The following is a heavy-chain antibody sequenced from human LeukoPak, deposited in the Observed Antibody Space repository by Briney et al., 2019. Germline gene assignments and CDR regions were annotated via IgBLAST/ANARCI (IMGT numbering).Heavy chain of an antibody. CDR3: ARDVYGDYDFDY. D-gene: IGHD4-17*01. CDR2: INPNSGGT. Sequence: ASVKVSCKASGGTFRSYAISWVRQAPGQGLEWMGRINPNSGGTNYAQKFQGRVTMTRDTSISTAYMELSRLRSDDTAVYYCARDVYGDYDFDYWGQGTLVTVSS. V-gene: IGHV1-2*06. CDR1: GGTFRSYA. J-gene: IGHJ4*02.